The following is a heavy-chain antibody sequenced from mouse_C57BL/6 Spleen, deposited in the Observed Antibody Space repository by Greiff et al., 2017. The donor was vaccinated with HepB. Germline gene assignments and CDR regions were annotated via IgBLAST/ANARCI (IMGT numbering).Heavy chain of an antibody. V-gene: IGHV1-80*01. J-gene: IGHJ3*01. CDR3: ARRGNLAWFAY. CDR2: IYPGDGDT. D-gene: IGHD2-1*01. CDR1: GYAFSSYW. Sequence: QVQLKESGAELVKPGASVKISCKASGYAFSSYWMNWVKQRPGKGLEWIGQIYPGDGDTNYNGKFKGKAKLTADKSSSTAYMQLSSLTSEDSAVYFCARRGNLAWFAYWGQGTLVTVSA.